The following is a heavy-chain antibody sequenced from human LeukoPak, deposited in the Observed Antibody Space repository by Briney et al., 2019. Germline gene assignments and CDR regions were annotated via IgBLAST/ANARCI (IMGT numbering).Heavy chain of an antibody. CDR1: GFAFSSNW. CDR2: IKRDGSEK. J-gene: IGHJ4*02. Sequence: PGGFLRLSCAASGFAFSSNWMSWVRQAPGKGLEWVANIKRDGSEKYYVDSVKGRFTISRDNAKNSLFLQMNSLRAEDTAVYYCASSDSSGRYPFDYWAQGTLVTVSS. D-gene: IGHD3-22*01. CDR3: ASSDSSGRYPFDY. V-gene: IGHV3-7*01.